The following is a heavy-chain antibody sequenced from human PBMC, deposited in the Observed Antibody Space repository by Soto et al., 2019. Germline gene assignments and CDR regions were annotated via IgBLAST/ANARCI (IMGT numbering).Heavy chain of an antibody. J-gene: IGHJ5*02. V-gene: IGHV4-59*08. Sequence: SETLSLTCTVSGCSISSDYWSWLRQSPGKGLEWIGYIYYSGNTKYNPSLESRVTISIDASKNQVSLNLRSVTAADTAVYYCAKQGGKYGIRTFDPWGQGTLVTVSS. CDR1: GCSISSDY. D-gene: IGHD1-1*01. CDR2: IYYSGNT. CDR3: AKQGGKYGIRTFDP.